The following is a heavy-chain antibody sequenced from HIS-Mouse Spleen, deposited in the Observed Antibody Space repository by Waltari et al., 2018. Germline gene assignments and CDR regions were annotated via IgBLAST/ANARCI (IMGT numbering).Heavy chain of an antibody. CDR2: INHSGST. CDR1: GASFSLYY. J-gene: IGHJ4*02. CDR3: ARGRDSGSYYFDY. V-gene: IGHV4-34*01. Sequence: QVQLQPSGAGLLNPSATLSLTCAVYGASFSLYYWSWIRQPPGKGLEWIGEINHSGSTNYNPSLKSRVTISVDTSKNQFSLKLSSVTAADTAVYYCARGRDSGSYYFDYWGQGTLVTVSS. D-gene: IGHD1-26*01.